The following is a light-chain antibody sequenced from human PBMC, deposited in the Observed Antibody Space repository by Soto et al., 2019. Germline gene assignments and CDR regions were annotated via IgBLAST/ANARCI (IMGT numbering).Light chain of an antibody. CDR2: EVS. V-gene: IGLV2-14*01. CDR3: SSYTSSSTLV. Sequence: QSALTQPASVSGSPGQSITISCTGTSRDDGGYNYVSWYQQPPGTAPKLMIYEVSNRPSGVPDRFSGSKSGNTASLTISGLQAEDEADYYCSSYTSSSTLVFGGGTKLTVL. CDR1: SRDDGGYNY. J-gene: IGLJ2*01.